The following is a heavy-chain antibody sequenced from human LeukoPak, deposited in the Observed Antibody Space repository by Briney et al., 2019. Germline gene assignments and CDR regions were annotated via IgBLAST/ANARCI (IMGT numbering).Heavy chain of an antibody. Sequence: WASVKVSCKASGGTFSSYAISWVRQAPGQGLEWMGRIIPILGIANYAQKFQGRVTITADKSTSTAYMELSSLRSEDTAVYYCARGVVGATEWNNWFDPWGQGTLVTVSS. CDR2: IIPILGIA. V-gene: IGHV1-69*04. J-gene: IGHJ5*02. CDR1: GGTFSSYA. CDR3: ARGVVGATEWNNWFDP. D-gene: IGHD1-26*01.